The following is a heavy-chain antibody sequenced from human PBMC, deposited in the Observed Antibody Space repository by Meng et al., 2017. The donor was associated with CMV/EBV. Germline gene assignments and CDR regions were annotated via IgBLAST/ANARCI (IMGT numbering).Heavy chain of an antibody. CDR2: IYYSGST. V-gene: IGHV4-39*07. J-gene: IGHJ3*02. CDR3: ARTNSQWELIRNPTIGAFDI. D-gene: IGHD1-26*01. CDR1: GGSISSSSYY. Sequence: SETLSLTCTVSGGSISSSSYYWGWIRQPPGKGLEWIGSIYYSGSTYYNPSLKSRVTISVDTSKNQFSLKLSSVTAADTAVYYCARTNSQWELIRNPTIGAFDIWGQGTMVTVSS.